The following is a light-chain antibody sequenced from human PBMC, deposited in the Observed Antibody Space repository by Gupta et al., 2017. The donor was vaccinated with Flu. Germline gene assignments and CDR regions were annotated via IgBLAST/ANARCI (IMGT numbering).Light chain of an antibody. CDR1: SSNIGNNY. Sequence: QAVLTQPPSASGTPGQRVTISCSGSSSNIGNNYVYWYWQLPGTAPKLLIYRNNHRPSGVPDRFSGSKSGTSASLAITGLRSEDEADYYCSAWDDSLTAWVFGGGTKLTV. CDR3: SAWDDSLTAWV. V-gene: IGLV1-47*01. J-gene: IGLJ3*02. CDR2: RNN.